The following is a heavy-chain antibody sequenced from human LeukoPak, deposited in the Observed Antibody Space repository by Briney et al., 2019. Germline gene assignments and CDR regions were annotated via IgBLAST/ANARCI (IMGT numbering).Heavy chain of an antibody. D-gene: IGHD3-10*01. CDR2: INWNGGST. CDR3: ARSSGSGTWVPFDY. J-gene: IGHJ4*02. CDR1: GFTFSSYS. V-gene: IGHV3-20*04. Sequence: GGSLGLSCAASGFTFSSYSMSWVRQAPGKGLEWVSGINWNGGSTGFADSVKGRFTISRDNTKNSLYLQMNSLRAEDTALYYCARSSGSGTWVPFDYWGQGTLVTVSS.